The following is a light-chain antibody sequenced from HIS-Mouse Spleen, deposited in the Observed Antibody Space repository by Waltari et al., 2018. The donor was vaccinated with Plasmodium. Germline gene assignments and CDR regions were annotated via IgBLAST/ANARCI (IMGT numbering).Light chain of an antibody. CDR2: EDS. J-gene: IGLJ3*02. Sequence: SYALTQPPSVSGSPGQTARITCPGHALPKKDAYWDQQKSGQDPVLVIYEDSKRPPGIPERFSGSSSGTMATLTISGAQVEDEADYYCYSTDSSGNHRVFGGGTKLTVL. CDR3: YSTDSSGNHRV. V-gene: IGLV3-10*01. CDR1: ALPKKD.